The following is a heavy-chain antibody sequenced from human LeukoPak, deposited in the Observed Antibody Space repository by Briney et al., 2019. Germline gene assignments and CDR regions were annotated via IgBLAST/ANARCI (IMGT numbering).Heavy chain of an antibody. J-gene: IGHJ4*02. CDR1: GYTFTSYG. D-gene: IGHD3-9*01. CDR3: ARTELAGYQTFDY. Sequence: ASVTVSCKASGYTFTSYGISWVRQAPGQGLEWVGWISAYKGNTNYAQKLQGRVTITTDTSTSTAYMELRSLRSDDTAVYYCARTELAGYQTFDYWGQGTLVTVSS. CDR2: ISAYKGNT. V-gene: IGHV1-18*04.